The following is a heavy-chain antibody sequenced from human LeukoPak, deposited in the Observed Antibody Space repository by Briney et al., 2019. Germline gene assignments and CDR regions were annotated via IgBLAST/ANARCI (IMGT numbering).Heavy chain of an antibody. Sequence: GGSLRLSCAASGFTVSSNYMSWVRQAPGKGLEWVSVIYSGGSTYYADSVKGRFTISRDNSKNTLYLQMNSLRAEDTAVYYCAKGKINHEGAFDVWGQGTLVTVSS. J-gene: IGHJ3*01. V-gene: IGHV3-66*01. CDR3: AKGKINHEGAFDV. CDR2: IYSGGST. CDR1: GFTVSSNY.